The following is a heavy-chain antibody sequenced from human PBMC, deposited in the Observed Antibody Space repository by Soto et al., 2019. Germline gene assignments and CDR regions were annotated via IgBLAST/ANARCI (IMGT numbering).Heavy chain of an antibody. D-gene: IGHD2-2*01. Sequence: PAETLSLTCTVSGGSISSYYWIWIRQPPGKGLEWIGRIYTSGSTNYNPSLKSRVTMSVDTSKNQFSLKLSSVTAADTAVYYCAREYCSSTSCYKDYWGQGTLVTVSS. CDR3: AREYCSSTSCYKDY. J-gene: IGHJ4*02. CDR1: GGSISSYY. V-gene: IGHV4-4*07. CDR2: IYTSGST.